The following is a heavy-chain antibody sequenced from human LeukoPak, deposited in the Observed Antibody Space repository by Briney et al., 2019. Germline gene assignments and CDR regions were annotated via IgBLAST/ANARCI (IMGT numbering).Heavy chain of an antibody. D-gene: IGHD1-1*01. J-gene: IGHJ5*02. Sequence: ASVKVSCKASGYTFTSYGISWVRQAPGQGLEWMGWISSYNRNTNYAQKLQGRVTMTTDTSTSTAYMELRSLRSDDTALYYCARDGNWNAARRDNWFDPWGQGTLVTVSS. CDR3: ARDGNWNAARRDNWFDP. V-gene: IGHV1-18*01. CDR2: ISSYNRNT. CDR1: GYTFTSYG.